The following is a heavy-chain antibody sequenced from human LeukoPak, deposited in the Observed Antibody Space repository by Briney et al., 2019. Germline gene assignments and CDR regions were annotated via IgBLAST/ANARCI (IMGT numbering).Heavy chain of an antibody. CDR3: ASDYPFYYYYLDV. V-gene: IGHV3-23*01. J-gene: IGHJ6*03. D-gene: IGHD4-11*01. CDR1: GFTFSPYA. CDR2: ISGAGTI. Sequence: PGGSLRLPCAASGFTFSPYAMGWARQAPGKGLEWVSGISGAGTINYADSVKGRFTISRDNSKNTLYLQMNSLRAEDTAVYYCASDYPFYYYYLDVWGKGTTVTVSS.